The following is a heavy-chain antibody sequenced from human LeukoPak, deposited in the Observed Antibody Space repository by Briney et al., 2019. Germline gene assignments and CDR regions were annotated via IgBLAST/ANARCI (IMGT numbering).Heavy chain of an antibody. Sequence: QPGGSLRLSCAASGSTFSSYAMSWVRQAPGKGLEWVSVISDSGGSTYYADSVEGRFAISRDNSKNTLYLQMNSLRAEDTAVYYCASHTNDYGDGNAFDIWGQGTMVTVSS. CDR2: ISDSGGST. CDR1: GSTFSSYA. D-gene: IGHD4-17*01. CDR3: ASHTNDYGDGNAFDI. J-gene: IGHJ3*02. V-gene: IGHV3-23*01.